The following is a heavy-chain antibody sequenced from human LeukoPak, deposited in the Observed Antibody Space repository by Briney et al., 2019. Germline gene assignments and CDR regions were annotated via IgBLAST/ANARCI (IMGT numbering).Heavy chain of an antibody. CDR3: AKQITMVRGVPDY. V-gene: IGHV3-23*01. CDR2: ISGSGGST. J-gene: IGHJ4*02. D-gene: IGHD3-10*01. CDR1: GFTFSSYA. Sequence: GGSLRLSCAASGFTFSSYAMSWVRQAPGKGLEWVSAISGSGGSTYYADSVKGRSTISRDNSKNTLYLQMNSLRAEDTAVYYCAKQITMVRGVPDYWGQGTLVTVSS.